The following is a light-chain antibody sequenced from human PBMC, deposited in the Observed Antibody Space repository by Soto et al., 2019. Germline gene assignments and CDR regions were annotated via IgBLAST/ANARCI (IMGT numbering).Light chain of an antibody. Sequence: QLVLTQSPSSSASLGASVKLTCTLSSGHSNYAIAWHQQQSEKGPRYLMNLNSDGSHSKGDGIPDLFSGSSSGAERYLTISSLQSEDEADYYCQTWGSGIVVFGGGTKLAVL. CDR1: SGHSNYA. CDR3: QTWGSGIVV. CDR2: LNSDGSH. V-gene: IGLV4-69*01. J-gene: IGLJ2*01.